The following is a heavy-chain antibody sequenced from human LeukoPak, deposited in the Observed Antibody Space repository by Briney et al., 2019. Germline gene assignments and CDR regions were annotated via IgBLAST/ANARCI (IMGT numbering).Heavy chain of an antibody. J-gene: IGHJ4*02. V-gene: IGHV4-39*01. CDR1: GGSISSSSYY. Sequence: SETLSLTCTVSGGSISSSSYYWGWIRQPPGKGLEWIGSIYYSGSTYYNPSLKSRVTISVDTSKNQFSLKLSSVTAADTSVYYCAIYYSSSRDIDYWGQGNLVTVSS. D-gene: IGHD6-6*01. CDR2: IYYSGST. CDR3: AIYYSSSRDIDY.